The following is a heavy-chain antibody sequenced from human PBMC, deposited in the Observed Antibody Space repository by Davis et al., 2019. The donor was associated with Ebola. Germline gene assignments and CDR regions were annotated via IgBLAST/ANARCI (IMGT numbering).Heavy chain of an antibody. CDR3: VREDVYSSTWYY. Sequence: PGGSLRLSCAASGFDFSSYSMNWVRQAPGKGLEWISYISSSSNTIYYADSVEGRFALSRDNAKNSLYLQMDSLRDEDTAIYYCVREDVYSSTWYYWGQGTRVTVSS. CDR2: ISSSSNTI. V-gene: IGHV3-48*02. CDR1: GFDFSSYS. D-gene: IGHD2/OR15-2a*01. J-gene: IGHJ4*02.